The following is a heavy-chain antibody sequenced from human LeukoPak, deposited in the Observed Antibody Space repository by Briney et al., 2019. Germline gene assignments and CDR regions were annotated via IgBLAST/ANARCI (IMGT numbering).Heavy chain of an antibody. V-gene: IGHV4-59*01. Sequence: PSETLSLTCTVSGGSISSYYWSWIRQPPGKGLEWIGYIYYSGSTNYNPSLKSRVTISVDTSKNQFSLKLSSVTAADTAVYYCARVARFRAFDYWGQGTLVTVSS. CDR2: IYYSGST. J-gene: IGHJ4*02. CDR1: GGSISSYY. D-gene: IGHD3-3*02. CDR3: ARVARFRAFDY.